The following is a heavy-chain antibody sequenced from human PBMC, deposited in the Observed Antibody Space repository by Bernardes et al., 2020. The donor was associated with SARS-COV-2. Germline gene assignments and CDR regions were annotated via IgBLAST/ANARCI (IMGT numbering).Heavy chain of an antibody. V-gene: IGHV3-23*01. D-gene: IGHD6-6*01. CDR3: SKNAKYSSSSMWV. J-gene: IGHJ6*02. CDR2: ISAIGGST. CDR1: GFTFSHYA. Sequence: GGSLRLSCVASGFTFSHYAMSWVRQAPGKGLEWVSAISAIGGSTYYAASVKGRVTISRDTTRNTVYLEMSSLRADDTAVYYCSKNAKYSSSSMWVWCQGTTVTVS.